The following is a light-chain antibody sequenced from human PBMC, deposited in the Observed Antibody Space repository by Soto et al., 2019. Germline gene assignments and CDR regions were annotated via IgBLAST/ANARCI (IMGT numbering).Light chain of an antibody. CDR1: QSISGW. V-gene: IGKV1-5*03. Sequence: DIQMTQSPSTLSASVGDRVTITCRASQSISGWLAWYQQKPGKAPKVLIYKASTLESGVPSRFSGSGSGTEFTLTISSLQPDDFATYYCQQYNTYPYTFGQGTKLEIK. CDR3: QQYNTYPYT. CDR2: KAS. J-gene: IGKJ2*01.